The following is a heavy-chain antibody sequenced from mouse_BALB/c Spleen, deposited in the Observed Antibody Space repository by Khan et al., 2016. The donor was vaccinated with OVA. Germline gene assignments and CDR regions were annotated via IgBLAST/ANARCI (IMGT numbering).Heavy chain of an antibody. Sequence: EVELVESGGDLVKPGGSLRLSCAASGFTFSTYGMSWVRQPPDKRLEWVATLNSDGDYTYYPDTVKGRFTISRNNAENPLYLQMSSLKSENTAIYDCECHLTASFAYWGQGTLVTVSA. D-gene: IGHD4-1*01. CDR2: LNSDGDYT. CDR1: GFTFSTYG. CDR3: ECHLTASFAY. J-gene: IGHJ3*01. V-gene: IGHV5-6*01.